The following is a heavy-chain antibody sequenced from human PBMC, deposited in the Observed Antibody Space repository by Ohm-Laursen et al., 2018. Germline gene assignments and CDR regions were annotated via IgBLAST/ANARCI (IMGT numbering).Heavy chain of an antibody. J-gene: IGHJ4*02. CDR2: ISSSGSTI. CDR1: GFTFSDYY. CDR3: ARDKGYYDYVWGSYRPY. Sequence: SLRLSCSASGFTFSDYYMSWIRQAPGKGLEWVSYISSSGSTIYYADSVKGRFTISRDNAKNSLYLQMNSLRAEDTAVSYCARDKGYYDYVWGSYRPYWGQGTLVTVSS. D-gene: IGHD3-16*02. V-gene: IGHV3-11*01.